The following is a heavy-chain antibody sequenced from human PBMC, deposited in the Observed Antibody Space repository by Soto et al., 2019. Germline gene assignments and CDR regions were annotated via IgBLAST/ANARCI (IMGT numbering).Heavy chain of an antibody. Sequence: SETLSLTCTVSGGSISSSSYYWGWIRQPPGKGLEWIGSIYYSGSTYYNPSLKSRVTISVDTSKNQFSLKLSSVTAADTAVYYCARGGNDFWSGYYTYYYYGMDVWGQGTTVS. CDR2: IYYSGST. V-gene: IGHV4-39*01. CDR1: GGSISSSSYY. D-gene: IGHD3-3*01. J-gene: IGHJ6*02. CDR3: ARGGNDFWSGYYTYYYYGMDV.